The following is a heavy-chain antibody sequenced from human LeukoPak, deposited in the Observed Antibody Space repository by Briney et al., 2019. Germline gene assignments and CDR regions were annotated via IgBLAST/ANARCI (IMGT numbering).Heavy chain of an antibody. CDR2: IKQDGSEK. V-gene: IGHV3-7*01. Sequence: GRSLRLSCAASGFTFSSYAMHWVRQAPGKGLEWVANIKQDGSEKYYVDSVKGRFTISRDNAKNSLYLQMNSLRAEDTAVYYCASDSGSFGGFWGQGTLVTVSS. CDR1: GFTFSSYA. D-gene: IGHD1-26*01. CDR3: ASDSGSFGGF. J-gene: IGHJ4*02.